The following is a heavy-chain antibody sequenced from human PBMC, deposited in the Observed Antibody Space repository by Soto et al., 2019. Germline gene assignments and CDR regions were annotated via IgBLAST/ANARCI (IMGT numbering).Heavy chain of an antibody. CDR1: GGSVSSGSYY. D-gene: IGHD2-15*01. V-gene: IGHV4-61*01. CDR2: IYYSGST. CDR3: ARKKTYCSGGSCDDDY. J-gene: IGHJ4*02. Sequence: PSETLSLTCTVSGGSVSSGSYYWSWIRQPPGKGLEWIGYIYYSGSTNYNPSLKSRVTISVDTSKNQFSLKLSSVTAADTAVYYCARKKTYCSGGSCDDDYWGQGTLVTVSS.